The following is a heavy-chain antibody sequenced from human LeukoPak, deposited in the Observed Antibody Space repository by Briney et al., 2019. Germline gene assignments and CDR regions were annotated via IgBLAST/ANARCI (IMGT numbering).Heavy chain of an antibody. CDR2: INHSGST. D-gene: IGHD3-10*01. CDR3: ARVELYYHGSGTLYYYYYYMDV. V-gene: IGHV4-34*01. CDR1: GGSFSGYY. Sequence: PSETLSLTCAVYGGSFSGYYWSWIRQPPGKGLEWIGEINHSGSTNYNPSLKSRVTISVDTSKNQFSLKLSSVTAADTAVYYCARVELYYHGSGTLYYYYYYMDVWGKGTTVTVSS. J-gene: IGHJ6*03.